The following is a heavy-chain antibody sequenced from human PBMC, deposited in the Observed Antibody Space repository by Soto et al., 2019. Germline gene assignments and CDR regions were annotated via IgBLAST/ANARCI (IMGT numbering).Heavy chain of an antibody. D-gene: IGHD5-12*01. CDR2: IIPTIGTT. Sequence: QVQLVQSGAEVKKPGSSVKVSCKASGDTFTIFAISWVRQAPGQGLEWMGGIIPTIGTTNYAQRFQGRITITGDEYTGTAYMEWSSMKSEDTAVYYCARDLGSGYDPGDYWGQGTLVTVSS. J-gene: IGHJ4*02. V-gene: IGHV1-69*12. CDR1: GDTFTIFA. CDR3: ARDLGSGYDPGDY.